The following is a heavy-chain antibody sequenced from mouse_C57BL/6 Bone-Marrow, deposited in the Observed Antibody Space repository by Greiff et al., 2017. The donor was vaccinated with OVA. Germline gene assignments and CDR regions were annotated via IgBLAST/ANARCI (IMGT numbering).Heavy chain of an antibody. CDR3: AQANYGTLYAMDY. Sequence: VQLQQSGPELVKPGASVKISCKASGYSFTGYYMNWVKQSPEKSLEWIGEINPSTGGTTYNQKFKAKATLTVDKSSSTAYMQLKSLTSEDSAVDYCAQANYGTLYAMDYWGQGTSVTVSS. D-gene: IGHD1-1*01. CDR1: GYSFTGYY. J-gene: IGHJ4*01. CDR2: INPSTGGT. V-gene: IGHV1-42*01.